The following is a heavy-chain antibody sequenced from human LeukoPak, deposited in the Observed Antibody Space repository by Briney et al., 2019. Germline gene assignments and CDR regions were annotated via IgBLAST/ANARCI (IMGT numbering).Heavy chain of an antibody. CDR2: INGSGGST. CDR3: ASSVVVITPYYFDY. V-gene: IGHV3-23*01. J-gene: IGHJ4*02. CDR1: GFTFSSYA. Sequence: GGSLRLSCAASGFTFSSYAMSWVRQAPGKGLEWVSAINGSGGSTYYADSVKGRFTISRDNSKNTLYLQMNSLRAEDTAVYYCASSVVVITPYYFDYWGQGTLVTVSS. D-gene: IGHD3-22*01.